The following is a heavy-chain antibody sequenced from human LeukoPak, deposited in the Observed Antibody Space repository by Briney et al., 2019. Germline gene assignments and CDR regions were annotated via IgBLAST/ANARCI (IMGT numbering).Heavy chain of an antibody. CDR3: ARANPLYCSSATCLFDN. D-gene: IGHD2-2*01. J-gene: IGHJ4*02. Sequence: ASVKVSCKASGYTFTGCYMHWVRQAPGQGFEWMGWINPNSGDTNYAQKFQGRVTMTRDTSISTGHMELSRLRSDDTAVYYCARANPLYCSSATCLFDNWGQGTLVTVSS. CDR2: INPNSGDT. CDR1: GYTFTGCY. V-gene: IGHV1-2*02.